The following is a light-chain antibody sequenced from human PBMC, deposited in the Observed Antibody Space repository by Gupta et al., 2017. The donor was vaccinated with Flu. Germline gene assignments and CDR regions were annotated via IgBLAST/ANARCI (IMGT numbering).Light chain of an antibody. CDR2: KDS. CDR1: ALPKQY. V-gene: IGLV3-25*02. CDR3: QSADSSGTYVV. J-gene: IGLJ2*01. Sequence: SYDLTQPPSVSVSAGQTARITCSGDALPKQYAYWYQQKPGQAPVLVIYKDSERPSGIPERFSGSSSGTTVTLTISGVQAEDEADYYCQSADSSGTYVVFGGGTKLTVL.